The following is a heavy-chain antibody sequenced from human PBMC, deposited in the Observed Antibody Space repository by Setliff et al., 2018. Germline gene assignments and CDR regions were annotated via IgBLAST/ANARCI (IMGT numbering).Heavy chain of an antibody. J-gene: IGHJ4*02. CDR3: ARGRNIAARLLDS. V-gene: IGHV4-34*01. CDR1: GGTFSDYH. Sequence: SETLSLTCATYGGTFSDYHWTWIRQSPEKGLEWIGEINHRGSTNYNPSLKSRVTISIDTSKDQFSLKLISMSAADTAVYFCARGRNIAARLLDSWGQGALVTVSS. CDR2: INHRGST. D-gene: IGHD6-6*01.